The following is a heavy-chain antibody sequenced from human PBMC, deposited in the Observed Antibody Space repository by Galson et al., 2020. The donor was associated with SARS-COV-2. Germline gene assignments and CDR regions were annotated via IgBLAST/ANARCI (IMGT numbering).Heavy chain of an antibody. D-gene: IGHD1-20*01. CDR1: GYRFTAYY. Sequence: ASVKVSCTASGYRFTAYYIHWVRQAPGQGLEWMGWINPSTGDTKSVEKFQGLVTLTRDTSINTAYMELTSLKFNDTAVYFCARRNIRWFDPWGQGTLVTVSS. CDR3: ARRNIRWFDP. CDR2: INPSTGDT. V-gene: IGHV1-2*04. J-gene: IGHJ5*02.